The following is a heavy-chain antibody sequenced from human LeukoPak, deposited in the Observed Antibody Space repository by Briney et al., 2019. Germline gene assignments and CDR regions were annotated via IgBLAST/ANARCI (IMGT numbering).Heavy chain of an antibody. Sequence: PGRSLRLSCAASGFTFSGYGMHWVRQAPGKGLEWVAVISYDGSNKYYADSVKGRFTISRDNSKNTLYLQMNSLRAEDTAVYYCAKAALGYCSGGSCYGDYWGQGTLVTVSS. CDR2: ISYDGSNK. J-gene: IGHJ4*02. CDR1: GFTFSGYG. CDR3: AKAALGYCSGGSCYGDY. D-gene: IGHD2-15*01. V-gene: IGHV3-30*18.